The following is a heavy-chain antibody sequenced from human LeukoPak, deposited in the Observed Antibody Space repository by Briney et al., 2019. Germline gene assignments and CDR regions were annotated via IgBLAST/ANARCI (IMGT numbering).Heavy chain of an antibody. D-gene: IGHD3-22*01. V-gene: IGHV1-18*01. CDR1: GYTFTSYG. CDR2: ISAYNGNT. Sequence: ASVKVSCKASGYTFTSYGISWVRQAPGQALEWMGWISAYNGNTNYAQKLQGRVTMTTDTSTSTAYMELRSLRSDDTAVYYCARNDGDRIVVVPFDYWGQGTLVTVSS. J-gene: IGHJ4*02. CDR3: ARNDGDRIVVVPFDY.